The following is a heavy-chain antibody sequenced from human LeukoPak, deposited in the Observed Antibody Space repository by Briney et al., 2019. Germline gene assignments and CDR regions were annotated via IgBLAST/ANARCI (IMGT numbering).Heavy chain of an antibody. CDR1: GGSISSYY. CDR3: ARDLGIVGARAFDY. Sequence: SETLSLTCTVSGGSISSYYWSWIRQPAGKGLEWIGRTYTSGSTNYNPSLKSRVTMSVDTSKNQFSLKLSSVTAADTAVYYCARDLGIVGARAFDYWGQGTLVTVSS. J-gene: IGHJ4*02. D-gene: IGHD1-26*01. CDR2: TYTSGST. V-gene: IGHV4-4*07.